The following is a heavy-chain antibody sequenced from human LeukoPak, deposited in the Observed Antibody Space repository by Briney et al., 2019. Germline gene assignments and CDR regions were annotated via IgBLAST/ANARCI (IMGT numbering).Heavy chain of an antibody. CDR2: IIPIFGTA. D-gene: IGHD3-3*01. Sequence: SVKVSCKASGGTFSSYAISWVRRAPGQGLEWMGGIIPIFGTANYAQKFQGRVTITTDESTSTAYMELSSLRSEDTAVYYCARARYTEFWSGYYRVNWFDPWGQGTLVTVSS. CDR1: GGTFSSYA. CDR3: ARARYTEFWSGYYRVNWFDP. V-gene: IGHV1-69*05. J-gene: IGHJ5*02.